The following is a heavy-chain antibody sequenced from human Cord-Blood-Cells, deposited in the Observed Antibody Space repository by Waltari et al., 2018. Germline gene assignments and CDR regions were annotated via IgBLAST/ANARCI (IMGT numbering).Heavy chain of an antibody. D-gene: IGHD3-10*01. CDR2: IYTSGST. CDR1: GGSLRLYY. J-gene: IGHJ4*02. Sequence: QVQLQESGPGLVKPSETLSLTCPVPGGSLRLYYWGRIRQPAGKGLEWTGRIYTSGSTNYNPSLKSRVTMSVDTSKNQFSLKLSSVTAADTAVYYCATNYGSGSYYNDYWGQGTLVTVSS. V-gene: IGHV4-4*07. CDR3: ATNYGSGSYYNDY.